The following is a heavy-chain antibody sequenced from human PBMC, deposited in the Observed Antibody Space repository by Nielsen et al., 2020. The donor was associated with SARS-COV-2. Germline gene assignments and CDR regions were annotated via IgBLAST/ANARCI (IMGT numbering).Heavy chain of an antibody. V-gene: IGHV3-7*03. J-gene: IGHJ6*03. Sequence: GGSLRLSCAASGFTFSSYWMSWVRQAPGKGLEWVANIKQDGSEKYYVDSVKGRFTISRDNAKNSLYLQMNSLRAEDTAVYYCAREGVSSSWYNLYYYYYYMDVWGKGTTVTVSS. CDR3: AREGVSSSWYNLYYYYYYMDV. CDR1: GFTFSSYW. D-gene: IGHD6-13*01. CDR2: IKQDGSEK.